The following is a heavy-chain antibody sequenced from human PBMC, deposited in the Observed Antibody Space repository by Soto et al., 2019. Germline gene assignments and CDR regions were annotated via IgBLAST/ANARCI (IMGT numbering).Heavy chain of an antibody. D-gene: IGHD7-27*01. CDR1: GFTFSSYS. CDR2: ISISSSYI. CDR3: ARNWGYYYYYGMDV. Sequence: EVQLVESGGGLVKPGGSLRPSCAASGFTFSSYSMNWVRQAPGKGLEWVSSISISSSYIYYADSVKGRFTISRDNAKNSLYLQMNSLRAEDTAVYYCARNWGYYYYYGMDVWGQGTTVTVSS. J-gene: IGHJ6*02. V-gene: IGHV3-21*01.